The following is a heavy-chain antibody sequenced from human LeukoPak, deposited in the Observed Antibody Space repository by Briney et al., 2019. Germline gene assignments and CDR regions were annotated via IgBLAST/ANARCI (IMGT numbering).Heavy chain of an antibody. V-gene: IGHV3-23*01. CDR3: AKDDYGDYYSDY. CDR2: ISGSGGST. Sequence: GGSLRLSCAASGFTFSSYAMSWVRQAPGEGLEWVSAISGSGGSTYYADSVKGRFTISRDNSKNTLYLQMNSLRAEDTAVYYCAKDDYGDYYSDYWGQGTLVTVSS. CDR1: GFTFSSYA. J-gene: IGHJ4*02. D-gene: IGHD4-17*01.